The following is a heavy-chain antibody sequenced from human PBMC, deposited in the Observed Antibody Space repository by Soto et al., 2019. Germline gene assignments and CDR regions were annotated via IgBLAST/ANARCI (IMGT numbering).Heavy chain of an antibody. J-gene: IGHJ1*01. V-gene: IGHV4-39*01. D-gene: IGHD6-13*01. CDR2: IYYSGST. Sequence: SETLSLTCTVSGGSISSSSYYWGWIRQPPGKGLEWIGSIYYSGSTYYNPSLKSRVTISVDTSKNQFSLKLSSVTAADTAVYYCARYSSSWSKYLQYWGRGSLVTVPQ. CDR1: GGSISSSSYY. CDR3: ARYSSSWSKYLQY.